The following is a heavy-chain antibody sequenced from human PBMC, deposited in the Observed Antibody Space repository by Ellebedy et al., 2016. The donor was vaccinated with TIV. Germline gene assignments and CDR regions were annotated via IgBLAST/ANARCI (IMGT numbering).Heavy chain of an antibody. V-gene: IGHV3-21*01. CDR2: ISSSSSYI. D-gene: IGHD2-2*01. CDR3: ARDYCSSTSCFPLDV. J-gene: IGHJ6*04. CDR1: GFTFSSYS. Sequence: GGSLRLXXAASGFTFSSYSMNWVRQAPGKGLEWVSSISSSSSYIYYADSVKGRFTISRDNAKNSLYLQMNSLRAEDTAVYYCARDYCSSTSCFPLDVWGKGTTVTVSS.